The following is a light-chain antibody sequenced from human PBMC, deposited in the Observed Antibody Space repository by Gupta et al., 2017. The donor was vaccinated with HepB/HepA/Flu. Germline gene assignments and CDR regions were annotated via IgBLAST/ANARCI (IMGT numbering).Light chain of an antibody. CDR2: EVT. Sequence: QSALTQPAPVPGSPGQSITISCTGTSSDLGTYNLVSWYQHHPGKAPKLIIYEVTKRPSSVSTRFSGSKSGNTASLTISGLQAEDEASYYCCSYAGANTYVFGTGTKVTVL. J-gene: IGLJ1*01. CDR3: CSYAGANTYV. CDR1: SSDLGTYNL. V-gene: IGLV2-23*02.